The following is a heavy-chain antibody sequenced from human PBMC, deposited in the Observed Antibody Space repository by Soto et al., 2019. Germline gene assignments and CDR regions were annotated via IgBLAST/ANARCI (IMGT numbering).Heavy chain of an antibody. Sequence: ASVKVSCKASGYSFTSYFMHWVRQAPGQGPEWMGIIDPDGGSTSYAQKFQGRVTMTTDTSTSTVYVELSSLRSEDTAVYYCASLIGVDTLRDYWGQGTLGTVSS. CDR1: GYSFTSYF. CDR3: ASLIGVDTLRDY. D-gene: IGHD3-3*01. J-gene: IGHJ4*02. CDR2: IDPDGGST. V-gene: IGHV1-46*01.